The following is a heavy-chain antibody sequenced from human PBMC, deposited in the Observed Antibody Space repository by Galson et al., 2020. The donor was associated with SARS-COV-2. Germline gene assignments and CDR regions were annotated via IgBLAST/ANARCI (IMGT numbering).Heavy chain of an antibody. J-gene: IGHJ4*02. V-gene: IGHV4-31*03. Sequence: SETLSLTCTVSGGSIRSGNYQWSWIRQHPGKGLEWIGHIYYSGSTRYNPTLMSRVSISIDTSKDQFSLRLSSVTAADTAMYFCARAPYYYDSRGYYYVDHLDNWGQGTLVTVSS. D-gene: IGHD3-22*01. CDR2: IYYSGST. CDR3: ARAPYYYDSRGYYYVDHLDN. CDR1: GGSIRSGNYQ.